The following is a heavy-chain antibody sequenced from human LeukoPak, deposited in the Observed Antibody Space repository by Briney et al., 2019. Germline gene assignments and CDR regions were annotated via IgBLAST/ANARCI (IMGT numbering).Heavy chain of an antibody. CDR2: IYYSGST. Sequence: SETLSLTCNVSGGSINSYYWNWIRQPPGKGLEWIGYIYYSGSTNYNPSLKSRVTISVDTSKNQFSLKLSSVTAADTAVCYCARDWGSSGSDAFDIWGQGTMVTVSS. CDR1: GGSINSYY. D-gene: IGHD6-19*01. V-gene: IGHV4-59*01. J-gene: IGHJ3*02. CDR3: ARDWGSSGSDAFDI.